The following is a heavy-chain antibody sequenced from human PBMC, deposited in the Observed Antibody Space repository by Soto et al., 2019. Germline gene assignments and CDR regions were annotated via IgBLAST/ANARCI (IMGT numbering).Heavy chain of an antibody. CDR1: GFTFSSYA. CDR2: ISGSGGST. CDR3: ARELHDSRGWRADYYYGMDV. D-gene: IGHD6-19*01. V-gene: IGHV3-23*01. Sequence: GGSLRLSCAASGFTFSSYAMGWVRQAPGKGLEWVSAISGSGGSTYYADSVKGRFTISRDNSKNTLYLQMNSLRAEDTAVFYCARELHDSRGWRADYYYGMDVWGQGTTVTVSS. J-gene: IGHJ6*02.